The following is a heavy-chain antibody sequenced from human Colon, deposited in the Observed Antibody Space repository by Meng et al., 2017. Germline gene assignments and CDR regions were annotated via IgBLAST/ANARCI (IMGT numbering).Heavy chain of an antibody. J-gene: IGHJ5*02. D-gene: IGHD3/OR15-3a*01. Sequence: QVQLQESGPGLVKPSETLSLPCTVSVASVDSGSYHWSWVRQPPGKGLECIGYTYKGRSTYYNPSLKSRVSMSEDTSKNQFSLTLNSVTAADTGVYYCIAYMVGRGGLGSWGQGTLVTVSS. V-gene: IGHV4-30-4*01. CDR2: TYKGRST. CDR3: IAYMVGRGGLGS. CDR1: VASVDSGSYH.